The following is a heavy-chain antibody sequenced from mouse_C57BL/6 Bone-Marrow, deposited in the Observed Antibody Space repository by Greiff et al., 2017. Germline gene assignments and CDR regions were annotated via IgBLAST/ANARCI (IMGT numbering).Heavy chain of an antibody. CDR1: GYTFTSYW. V-gene: IGHV1-69*01. J-gene: IGHJ2*01. CDR2: IDPSDSYT. D-gene: IGHD2-4*01. Sequence: QVQLQQPGAELVMPGASVKLSCKASGYTFTSYWMHWVKQRPGQGLEWIGEIDPSDSYTNYNQKFKGKSTLTVDKSSSTAYMQISSLTSEDSAVYYCARTPGLRLDYWGQGTTLTVSS. CDR3: ARTPGLRLDY.